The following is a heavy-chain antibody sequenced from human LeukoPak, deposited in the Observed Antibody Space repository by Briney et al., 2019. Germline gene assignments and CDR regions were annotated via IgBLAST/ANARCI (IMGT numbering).Heavy chain of an antibody. Sequence: ASVKVSCKASGYTFTSYYMHWVRQAPGQGLEWMGIINTSGGSTSYAQKFQGRVTMTRDTSTSTVYMELSSLRSEDTAVYYCARDPVGAVAGTFAWKNWFDPWGQGTLVTVSS. CDR1: GYTFTSYY. D-gene: IGHD6-19*01. CDR2: INTSGGST. CDR3: ARDPVGAVAGTFAWKNWFDP. V-gene: IGHV1-46*01. J-gene: IGHJ5*02.